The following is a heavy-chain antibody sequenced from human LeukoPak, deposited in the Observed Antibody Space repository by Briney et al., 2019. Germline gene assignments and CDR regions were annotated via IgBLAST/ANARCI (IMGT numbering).Heavy chain of an antibody. CDR1: GASVGSAGSH. J-gene: IGHJ5*02. Sequence: PSETLSLTCTVSGASVGSAGSHWMWIRQPPGKGLEYIGNIHRTGSTDYKPSLRSRVTISVDTSNNHFSLTLRSVTAADTAVYYCASLAEGESGRGSWGQGTQVTVSS. CDR3: ASLAEGESGRGS. CDR2: IHRTGST. V-gene: IGHV4-61*08. D-gene: IGHD3-10*01.